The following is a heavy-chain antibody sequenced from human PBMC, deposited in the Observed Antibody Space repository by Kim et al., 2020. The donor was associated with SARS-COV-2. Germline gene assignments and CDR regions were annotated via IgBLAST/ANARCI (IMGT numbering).Heavy chain of an antibody. D-gene: IGHD2-8*01. CDR2: ISGSGVGT. V-gene: IGHV3-23*01. CDR1: GFTFSSYA. J-gene: IGHJ6*02. Sequence: GGSLRLSCAASGFTFSSYAMSWVRQAPGKGLEWVSGISGSGVGTYYADSVKGRFTISRDNPKNTLYVQMNSLRVEDTAVYYCAKATLGYCSNGVCPRYGMDVWGRGTTVTVSS. CDR3: AKATLGYCSNGVCPRYGMDV.